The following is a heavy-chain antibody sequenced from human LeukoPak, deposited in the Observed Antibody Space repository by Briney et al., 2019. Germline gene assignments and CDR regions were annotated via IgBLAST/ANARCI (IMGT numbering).Heavy chain of an antibody. Sequence: GGSLRLSCAASGFTVSSNYMSWVRQAPGGGLEWVSVIYSGGSTYYADSVKGRFTISRDNSKNTLFLQMNSLRAGDTAVYYCARGTVTMVDYWGQGTLVTVSS. CDR3: ARGTVTMVDY. V-gene: IGHV3-66*01. CDR2: IYSGGST. CDR1: GFTVSSNY. D-gene: IGHD3-10*01. J-gene: IGHJ4*02.